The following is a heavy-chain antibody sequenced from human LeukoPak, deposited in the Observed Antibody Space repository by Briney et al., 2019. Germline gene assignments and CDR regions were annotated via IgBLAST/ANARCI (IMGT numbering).Heavy chain of an antibody. V-gene: IGHV1-69*04. Sequence: SVKVTCKASGGTFSSYAISWVRQAPGQGLEWMGRIIPILGIANYAQKFQGRVTITADKSTSTAYMELSSLRSEDTAVYYCATELRYPPGYWGQGTLVTVSS. CDR2: IIPILGIA. D-gene: IGHD1-26*01. J-gene: IGHJ4*02. CDR1: GGTFSSYA. CDR3: ATELRYPPGY.